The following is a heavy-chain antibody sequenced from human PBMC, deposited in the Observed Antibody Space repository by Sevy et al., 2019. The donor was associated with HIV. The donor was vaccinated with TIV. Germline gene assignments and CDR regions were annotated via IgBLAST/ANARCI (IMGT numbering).Heavy chain of an antibody. V-gene: IGHV3-53*01. CDR3: ARGSYYDFWSGHSYGMDV. J-gene: IGHJ6*02. D-gene: IGHD3-3*01. CDR2: IYSGGDT. CDR1: GFTVSSNY. Sequence: GGFLRLSCAASGFTVSSNYMSWVRQAPGKGLEWVSVIYSGGDTYYADSVKGRFTISRDNSKNTLYLQMNSLRAEDTAVYYCARGSYYDFWSGHSYGMDVWGQGTTVTVSS.